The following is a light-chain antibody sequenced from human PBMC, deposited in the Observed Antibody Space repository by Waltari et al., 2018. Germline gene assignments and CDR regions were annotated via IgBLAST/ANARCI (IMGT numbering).Light chain of an antibody. Sequence: VLTQSPATLSLSPGERATLSCRASQGISSHLAWYQHKPGQPPSLLIYDASNRATGIPARFSGSGSGTDFTLTISSLEPEDFAVYYCQQRYNWPATFGPGTKVAIK. J-gene: IGKJ3*01. CDR2: DAS. CDR1: QGISSH. CDR3: QQRYNWPAT. V-gene: IGKV3-11*01.